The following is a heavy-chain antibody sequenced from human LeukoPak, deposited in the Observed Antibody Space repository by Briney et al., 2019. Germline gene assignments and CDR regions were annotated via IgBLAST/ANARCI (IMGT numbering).Heavy chain of an antibody. Sequence: ETLSLTCTVSGDFISSSSYFWGWIRQPPGKGLEWIGSIYYSGSTYYNPSLKSRVTISVDTSKNQFSLKLSSVTAADTAVYYCARQDSSGPYYFDYWGQGTLVTVSS. J-gene: IGHJ4*02. D-gene: IGHD3-22*01. V-gene: IGHV4-39*01. CDR1: GDFISSSSYF. CDR3: ARQDSSGPYYFDY. CDR2: IYYSGST.